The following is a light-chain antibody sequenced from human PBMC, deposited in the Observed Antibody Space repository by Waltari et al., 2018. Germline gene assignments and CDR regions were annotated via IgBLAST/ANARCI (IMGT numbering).Light chain of an antibody. CDR3: QHRSNWPLT. Sequence: EIVLTQSPATLSLSPGERATLSCRASQSVGSSLAWYQQKPGQAPRLLIYDASTRATCIPARFSGSGSGTDFTLTISSLEPEDFAVYYCQHRSNWPLTFGGGTKVEIK. V-gene: IGKV3-11*01. CDR2: DAS. J-gene: IGKJ4*01. CDR1: QSVGSS.